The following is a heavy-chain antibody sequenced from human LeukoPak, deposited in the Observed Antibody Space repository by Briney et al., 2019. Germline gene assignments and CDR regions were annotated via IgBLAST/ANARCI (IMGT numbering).Heavy chain of an antibody. CDR3: ARVVRYQLLSGYYYYYMDV. J-gene: IGHJ6*03. V-gene: IGHV1-2*02. Sequence: ASVKVSCKASGYTFTGYYMHWVRQAPGQGLEWMGWINPNSGGTNYAQKFQGRVTMTRDTSISTAYMELSSLRSEDTAVYYCARVVRYQLLSGYYYYYMDVWGKGTTVTVSS. CDR2: INPNSGGT. D-gene: IGHD2-2*01. CDR1: GYTFTGYY.